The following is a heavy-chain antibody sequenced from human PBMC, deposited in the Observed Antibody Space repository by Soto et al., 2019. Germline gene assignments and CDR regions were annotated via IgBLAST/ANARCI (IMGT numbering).Heavy chain of an antibody. CDR2: IYYSGST. CDR1: GGSISSYY. Sequence: SETLSLTCTVSGGSISSYYWSWIRQPPGKGLEWIGYIYYSGSTNYNPSLKSRVTISVDTSKNQFSLKLSSVTAADTAVYYCARVWGGAFEFWGQGTMVTVSS. V-gene: IGHV4-59*01. CDR3: ARVWGGAFEF. J-gene: IGHJ3*01. D-gene: IGHD3-10*01.